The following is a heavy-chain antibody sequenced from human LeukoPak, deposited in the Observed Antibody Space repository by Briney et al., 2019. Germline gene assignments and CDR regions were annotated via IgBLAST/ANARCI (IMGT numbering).Heavy chain of an antibody. V-gene: IGHV1-18*04. CDR1: GYTFTGYY. J-gene: IGHJ5*02. CDR2: ISAYNGNT. D-gene: IGHD3-22*01. CDR3: ARDGLEYYYDSSGYYVRWSDP. Sequence: ASVKVSCKASGYTFTGYYMHWVRQAPGQGLEWMGWISAYNGNTNYAQKLQGRVTMTTDTSTSTAYMELRSLRSDDTAVYYCARDGLEYYYDSSGYYVRWSDPWGQGTLVTVSS.